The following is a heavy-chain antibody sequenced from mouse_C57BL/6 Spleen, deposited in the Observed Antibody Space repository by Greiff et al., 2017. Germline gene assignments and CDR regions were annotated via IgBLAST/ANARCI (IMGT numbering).Heavy chain of an antibody. Sequence: VQLLESGPGLVAPSQSLSITCTVSGFSLPSYGVSWVRQPPGKGLEWLGVIWGDGSTNYPSALISRLSISKDNSKGQGFLKLNSLQTDDTATYYCAKDGRNYDAMDYWRQGTSVTVSS. CDR3: AKDGRNYDAMDY. D-gene: IGHD2-1*01. CDR1: GFSLPSYG. CDR2: IWGDGST. J-gene: IGHJ4*01. V-gene: IGHV2-3*01.